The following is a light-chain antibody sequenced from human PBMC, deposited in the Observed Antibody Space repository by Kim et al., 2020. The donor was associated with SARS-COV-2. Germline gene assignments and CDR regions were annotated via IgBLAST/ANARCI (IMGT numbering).Light chain of an antibody. CDR1: SLRSYY. J-gene: IGLJ3*02. CDR2: GKN. CDR3: NSRDSNDNVV. V-gene: IGLV3-19*01. Sequence: VAMGQTVRITCQGDSLRSYYATWYQQKPGQAPILVIYGKNNRPSGIPDRFSGSSSGNTASLTITGTQAGDEADYYCNSRDSNDNVVFGGGTKVTVL.